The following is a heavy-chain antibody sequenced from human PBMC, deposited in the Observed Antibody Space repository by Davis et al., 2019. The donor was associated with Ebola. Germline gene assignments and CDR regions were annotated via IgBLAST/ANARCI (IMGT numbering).Heavy chain of an antibody. CDR2: IIPIFGAA. J-gene: IGHJ6*02. V-gene: IGHV1-69*13. CDR3: ARDHGGAAAAGKTGDYHYAMDV. CDR1: GDTFSYYA. Sequence: SVKVSCKPSGDTFSYYAFSWVRQAPGQGLEWMAGIIPIFGAANYVQKFQGRVTLSADESTSTLYMELNSLRSEDTALYYCARDHGGAAAAGKTGDYHYAMDVWGQGTSVIVSS. D-gene: IGHD6-13*01.